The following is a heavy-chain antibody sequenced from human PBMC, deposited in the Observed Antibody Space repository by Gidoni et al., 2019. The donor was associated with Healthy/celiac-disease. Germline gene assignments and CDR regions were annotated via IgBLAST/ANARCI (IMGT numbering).Heavy chain of an antibody. D-gene: IGHD6-13*01. CDR2: ISYDGSNK. J-gene: IGHJ6*02. Sequence: QVQLVESGGGVVQPGRSLRLSCAASGFTFSSYGMHWVRQAPGKGLAWVSVISYDGSNKYYADAVKCRFTISRDNSKNTLYLQMNSLRAEDTAVYYCAKSAAAEHYYYYGMDVWGQGTTVTVSS. CDR3: AKSAAAEHYYYYGMDV. CDR1: GFTFSSYG. V-gene: IGHV3-30*18.